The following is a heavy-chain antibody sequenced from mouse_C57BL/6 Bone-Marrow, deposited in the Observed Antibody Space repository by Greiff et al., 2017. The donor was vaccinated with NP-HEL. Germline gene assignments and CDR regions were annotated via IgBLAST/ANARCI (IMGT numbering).Heavy chain of an antibody. J-gene: IGHJ4*01. Sequence: QVQLQQPGAELVMPGASVKLSCKASGYTFTSYWMHWVKQRPGQGLEWIGEIDPSDSYTNYNQKFKGKSTLTVDKSSSTAYMQLSSLTSEDSAVDYCAREDGFYYAMDYWGQGTSVTVSS. CDR2: IDPSDSYT. D-gene: IGHD1-2*01. V-gene: IGHV1-69*01. CDR1: GYTFTSYW. CDR3: AREDGFYYAMDY.